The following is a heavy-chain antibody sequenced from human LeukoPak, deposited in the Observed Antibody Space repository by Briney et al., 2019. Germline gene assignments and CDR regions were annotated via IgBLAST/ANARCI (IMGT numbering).Heavy chain of an antibody. CDR3: ARMRFSSLDAFDI. CDR2: INSDGSST. J-gene: IGHJ3*02. CDR1: GFTFSSYW. Sequence: GGSLRLSCAASGFTFSSYWMHWGRQAPGKGLVWVSRINSDGSSTSYADSVKGRFTISRDNAKNTLYLQMNSLRAEDTAVYYCARMRFSSLDAFDIWGQGTMVTVSS. D-gene: IGHD6-13*01. V-gene: IGHV3-74*01.